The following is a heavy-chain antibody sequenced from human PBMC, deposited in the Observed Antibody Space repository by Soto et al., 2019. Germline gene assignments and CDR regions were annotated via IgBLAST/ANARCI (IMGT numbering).Heavy chain of an antibody. CDR3: ARSAYYDFWSFYYTGSGMSNFDY. CDR1: GYSFTSYW. V-gene: IGHV5-51*01. D-gene: IGHD3-3*01. CDR2: IYPGDSDT. Sequence: HGESLKISWKGSGYSFTSYWIGWVRQMPGKGLEWMGIIYPGDSDTRYSPSFQGQVTISADKSISTAYLQWSSLKASDTAMYYCARSAYYDFWSFYYTGSGMSNFDYWGQAPLVTVSS. J-gene: IGHJ4*02.